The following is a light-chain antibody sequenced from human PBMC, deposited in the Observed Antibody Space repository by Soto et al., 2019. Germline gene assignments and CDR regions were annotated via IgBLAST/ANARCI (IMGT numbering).Light chain of an antibody. J-gene: IGKJ4*01. CDR1: QSVSTY. CDR3: QQYGSSPA. V-gene: IGKV3-11*01. Sequence: EIVLTQSPATLSLSPGEGATLSCRASQSVSTYLAWYQQKPGQAPRLLIYGASNRATGIPARFSGSGSGTDFTLTISSLEPEDFAVYYCQQYGSSPAFGGGTKVDIK. CDR2: GAS.